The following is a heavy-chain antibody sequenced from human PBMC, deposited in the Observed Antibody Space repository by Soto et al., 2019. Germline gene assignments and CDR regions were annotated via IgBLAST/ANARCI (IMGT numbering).Heavy chain of an antibody. D-gene: IGHD2-21*01. Sequence: GGSLRLSCEASGFTISECSMNWVRQAPGKGLEWLAYITIRTGNVLYADSVRGRFTISADNAENTLYLHMNSLRAEDTAVYYCVRDMQLWRLDSWGQGTLVPVSS. CDR1: GFTISECS. CDR2: ITIRTGNV. V-gene: IGHV3-48*01. CDR3: VRDMQLWRLDS. J-gene: IGHJ4*02.